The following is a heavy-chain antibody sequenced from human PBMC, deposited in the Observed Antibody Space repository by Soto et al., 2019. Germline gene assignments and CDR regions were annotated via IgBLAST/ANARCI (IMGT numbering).Heavy chain of an antibody. CDR3: ARGRGITPDYFDY. Sequence: SETLSLTCTVSGDSMRSYYWSWIRQPPGKGLEWIAYIYYSGSTNYNPSFKSRVTTSVDTSKNQFSLNLSSVTAADTAVYYCARGRGITPDYFDYWGHGTLVTVSS. D-gene: IGHD3-10*01. CDR1: GDSMRSYY. CDR2: IYYSGST. J-gene: IGHJ4*01. V-gene: IGHV4-59*01.